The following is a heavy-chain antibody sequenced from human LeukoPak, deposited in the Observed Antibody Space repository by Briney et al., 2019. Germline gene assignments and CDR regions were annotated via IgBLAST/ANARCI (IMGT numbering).Heavy chain of an antibody. CDR2: ISGSGGST. CDR3: AKAYGDYFDY. J-gene: IGHJ4*02. CDR1: GFTFSSYA. V-gene: IGHV3-23*01. Sequence: GGSLRLSCAASGFTFSSYAMNWVRQAPGKGLGWVSAISGSGGSTYYADSVKGRFTISRDNSKNTLYLQMNSLRAEDTAVYYCAKAYGDYFDYWGQGTLVAVSS. D-gene: IGHD4-17*01.